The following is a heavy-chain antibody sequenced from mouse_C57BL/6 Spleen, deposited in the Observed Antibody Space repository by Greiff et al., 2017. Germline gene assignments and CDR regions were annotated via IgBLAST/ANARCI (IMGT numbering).Heavy chain of an antibody. CDR3: TRKSWVSYAMDY. CDR2: IYWDDDK. D-gene: IGHD4-1*01. V-gene: IGHV8-12*01. CDR1: GFSLSTSGMG. Sequence: QVTLKVSGPGILQSSQTLSLTCSFSGFSLSTSGMGVCWIRQPSGKGLEWLAHIYWDDDKRYNPSLKSRLTISKDTSRNQEFLKSTSVYAADTATYCGTRKSWVSYAMDYWGKGTSVTVSS. J-gene: IGHJ4*01.